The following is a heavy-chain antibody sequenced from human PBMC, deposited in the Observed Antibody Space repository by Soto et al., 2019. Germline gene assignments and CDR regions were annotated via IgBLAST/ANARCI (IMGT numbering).Heavy chain of an antibody. V-gene: IGHV1-69*13. D-gene: IGHD3-10*01. CDR1: GGTFSSYA. J-gene: IGHJ6*02. Sequence: SVKVSCKASGGTFSSYAISWVRQAPGQGLEWMGGIIPIFGTANYAQKFQGRVTITADESTSTAYMELSSLRSEDTAVYYCARDLIKGGYYGSGSYYYGMDVWGQGTTVTVSS. CDR2: IIPIFGTA. CDR3: ARDLIKGGYYGSGSYYYGMDV.